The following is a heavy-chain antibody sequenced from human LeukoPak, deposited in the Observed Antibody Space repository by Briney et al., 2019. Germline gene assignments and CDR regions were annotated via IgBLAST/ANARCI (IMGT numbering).Heavy chain of an antibody. Sequence: SETLSLTCTVSGGSISSYYWSWIRQPPGKGLECIGYNYYSGSTNYNPSLKSRVTISVDTSKNQFSLNLKSVTAADTAVYYCARGKGYFDYWGQGTLVTVSS. J-gene: IGHJ4*02. V-gene: IGHV4-59*01. CDR3: ARGKGYFDY. CDR1: GGSISSYY. CDR2: NYYSGST.